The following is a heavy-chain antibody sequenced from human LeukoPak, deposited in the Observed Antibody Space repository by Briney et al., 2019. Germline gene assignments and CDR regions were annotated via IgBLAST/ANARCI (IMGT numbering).Heavy chain of an antibody. Sequence: GRSLRLSCAASGFTFSSYAMHWVRQAPGKGLEWVAVISYDGSNKYYADSVKGRFTISRDNSKNTLNLQMNSLRAEDTAVYYCARDRSLQWEQRSSYFDYWGQGTLVTVSS. V-gene: IGHV3-30-3*01. CDR1: GFTFSSYA. J-gene: IGHJ4*02. D-gene: IGHD1-26*01. CDR2: ISYDGSNK. CDR3: ARDRSLQWEQRSSYFDY.